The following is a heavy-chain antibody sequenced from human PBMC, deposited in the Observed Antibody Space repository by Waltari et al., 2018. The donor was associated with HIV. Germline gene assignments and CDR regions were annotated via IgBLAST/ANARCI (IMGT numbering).Heavy chain of an antibody. CDR2: VHQSGRA. Sequence: QLLLQESGTGLVKPSETLSLTCAVSASSIGLGFSWGWIRQPPGEGRELIAAVHQSGRAYYRPSLKSRVTISMDTSRNQFSLKMNSVTAADTAVYYCARMDYGSGTPPLDIYVMDDWGQGTTVTVSS. V-gene: IGHV4-38-2*01. D-gene: IGHD3-10*01. CDR1: ASSIGLGFS. J-gene: IGHJ6*02. CDR3: ARMDYGSGTPPLDIYVMDD.